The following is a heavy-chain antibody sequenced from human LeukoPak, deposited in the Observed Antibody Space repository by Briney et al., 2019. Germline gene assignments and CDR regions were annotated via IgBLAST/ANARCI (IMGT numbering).Heavy chain of an antibody. CDR2: MNPNSGNT. V-gene: IGHV1-8*03. D-gene: IGHD1-26*01. CDR3: ARIKSGSYFYY. CDR1: GYTFTNYA. Sequence: ASVKVSCKASGYTFTNYAMNWVRQAPGQGLEWMGWMNPNSGNTGCAQKFQGRVTITRNTSISTAYMELSSLRSEDTAVYYCARIKSGSYFYYWGQGTLVTVSS. J-gene: IGHJ4*02.